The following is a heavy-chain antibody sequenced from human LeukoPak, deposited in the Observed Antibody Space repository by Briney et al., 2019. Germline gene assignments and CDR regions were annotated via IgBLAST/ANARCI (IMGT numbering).Heavy chain of an antibody. CDR1: GLTFSSYA. J-gene: IGHJ4*02. V-gene: IGHV3-30*04. CDR2: ISYDGSNK. CDR3: ARGIWIAVAPYYFDY. D-gene: IGHD6-19*01. Sequence: GGSLRLSCAASGLTFSSYAMHWVRQAPGKGLEWVAVISYDGSNKYYADSVKGRFTISRDNSKNTLYLQMNSLRAEDTAVYYCARGIWIAVAPYYFDYWGQGTLVTVSS.